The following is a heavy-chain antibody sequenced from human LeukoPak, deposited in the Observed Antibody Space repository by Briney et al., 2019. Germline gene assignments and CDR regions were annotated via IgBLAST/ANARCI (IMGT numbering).Heavy chain of an antibody. D-gene: IGHD4-17*01. Sequence: GGSLRLSCAASGFTFSSFEMNWVRQAPGKGLEWLSSISSSGRTIYYADSVKGRFTISRDNAKNSLYLQMNSLRAEDTALYYCARDDSTVTRFDYWGQGTLVTVSS. CDR1: GFTFSSFE. J-gene: IGHJ4*02. V-gene: IGHV3-48*03. CDR3: ARDDSTVTRFDY. CDR2: ISSSGRTI.